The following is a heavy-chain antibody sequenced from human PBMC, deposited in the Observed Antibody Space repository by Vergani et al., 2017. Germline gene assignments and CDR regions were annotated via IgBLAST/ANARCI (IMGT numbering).Heavy chain of an antibody. CDR2: IEDSGYF. Sequence: QVQLQESGPGLVRPSETLSLTCTVSGGSLSGYYCNWIRQTPGEGLEWIGYIEDSGYFNYNPSLKTRVSMSSDTSNNQFSLMLSSVTVPDTAVYYCARSIVSRNPPDYFGNWGQGTLVTVSS. D-gene: IGHD2-15*01. CDR1: GGSLSGYY. CDR3: ARSIVSRNPPDYFGN. V-gene: IGHV4-59*01. J-gene: IGHJ4*02.